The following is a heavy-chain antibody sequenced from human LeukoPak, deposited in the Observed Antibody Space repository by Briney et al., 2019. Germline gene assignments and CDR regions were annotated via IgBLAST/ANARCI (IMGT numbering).Heavy chain of an antibody. V-gene: IGHV1-8*02. D-gene: IGHD6-19*01. CDR3: ARGSGWYSMSMDV. CDR2: MNPNSGNT. CDR1: GDTFITYT. J-gene: IGHJ6*02. Sequence: ASVKVSCKASGDTFITYTFNWVRQATGQGLEWMGWMNPNSGNTGYAQKFQGRVTMTRNASISTAYMELSSLRSEDTAVYYCARGSGWYSMSMDVWGQGTTVTVSS.